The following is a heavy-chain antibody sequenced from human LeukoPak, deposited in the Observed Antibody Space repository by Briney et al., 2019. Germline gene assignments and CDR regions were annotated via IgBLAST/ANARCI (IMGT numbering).Heavy chain of an antibody. CDR2: IRGSGGIP. CDR3: ARDAFIVLMVYAHNWFDP. CDR1: GLTFSTSA. D-gene: IGHD2-8*01. Sequence: PGGSLRLSCTASGLTFSTSAMSWVRQAPGKGLEWVSSIRGSGGIPYYADSVKGRFTISRDNAENSLYLQMNSLRAEDTAVYYCARDAFIVLMVYAHNWFDPWGQGTLVTVSS. J-gene: IGHJ5*02. V-gene: IGHV3-23*01.